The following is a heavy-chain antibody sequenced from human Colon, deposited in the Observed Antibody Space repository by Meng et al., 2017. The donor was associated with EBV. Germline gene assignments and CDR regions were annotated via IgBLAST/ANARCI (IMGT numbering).Heavy chain of an antibody. V-gene: IGHV4-61*03. D-gene: IGHD2-8*02. CDR2: MYDSGSA. CDR1: GGSVSSNDYH. J-gene: IGHJ5*02. Sequence: QALLEVAGPGAVNTSETLSLTFSVSGGSVSSNDYHWRWIRQPPGKGLEWIGCMYDSGSAKYNPSLNSRVTISIDTTRNHFFLKLTSVTAADTAVYYCAYYFVGRGGTGSWGQGTLVTVSS. CDR3: AYYFVGRGGTGS.